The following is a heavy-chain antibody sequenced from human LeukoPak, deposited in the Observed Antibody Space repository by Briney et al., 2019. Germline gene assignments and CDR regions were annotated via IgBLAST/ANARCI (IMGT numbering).Heavy chain of an antibody. CDR2: IKQDGSEI. J-gene: IGHJ4*02. V-gene: IGHV3-7*01. CDR3: AKEATITAYNFDY. Sequence: GGSLRLSCAASGFTFSRFWMSWVRQAPGKGLGWVANIKQDGSEIHYVDSVKGRFTISRDNAKNSVYLQMNSLRAEDTAIYYCAKEATITAYNFDYWGQGPLVTVPP. D-gene: IGHD5-24*01. CDR1: GFTFSRFW.